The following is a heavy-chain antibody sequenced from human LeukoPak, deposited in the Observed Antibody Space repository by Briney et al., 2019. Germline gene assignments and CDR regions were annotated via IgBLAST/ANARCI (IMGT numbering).Heavy chain of an antibody. V-gene: IGHV3-30*03. CDR1: GFIFSNYG. D-gene: IGHD3-10*01. CDR3: ARACLWFGELSALNIDY. J-gene: IGHJ4*02. CDR2: ISYDGSNK. Sequence: QPGGSLRLSCAASGFIFSNYGMNWVRQAPGKGLEWVAVISYDGSNKYYADSVKGRFTISRDNSKNTLYLQMNSLRAEDTAVYYCARACLWFGELSALNIDYWGQGTLVTVSS.